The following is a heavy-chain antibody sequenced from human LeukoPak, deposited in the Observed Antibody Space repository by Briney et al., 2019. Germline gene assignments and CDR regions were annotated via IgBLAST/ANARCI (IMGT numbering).Heavy chain of an antibody. D-gene: IGHD5-18*01. Sequence: SVKVSCKASGGTFSSYAISWARQAPGQGLEWMGRIIPILGIANYAQKFQGRVTITADKSTSTAYMELSSLRSEDTAVYYCARTYTAMVFGGNYYFDYWGQGTLVTVSS. J-gene: IGHJ4*02. V-gene: IGHV1-69*04. CDR1: GGTFSSYA. CDR2: IIPILGIA. CDR3: ARTYTAMVFGGNYYFDY.